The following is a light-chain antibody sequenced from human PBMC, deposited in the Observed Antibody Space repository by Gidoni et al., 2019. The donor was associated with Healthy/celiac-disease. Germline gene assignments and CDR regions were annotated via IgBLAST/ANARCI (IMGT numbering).Light chain of an antibody. CDR3: YSRDTSGNRRV. CDR1: SLRSYY. V-gene: IGLV3-19*01. Sequence: SSELTQDPAVSVALGQTVRITCQGDSLRSYYASWYQQKPGQAPVLVIYGKNNRPSGIPDRFSGSSSGNTASLTITWAQAEDEADYYCYSRDTSGNRRVFGGGTKLTVL. CDR2: GKN. J-gene: IGLJ3*02.